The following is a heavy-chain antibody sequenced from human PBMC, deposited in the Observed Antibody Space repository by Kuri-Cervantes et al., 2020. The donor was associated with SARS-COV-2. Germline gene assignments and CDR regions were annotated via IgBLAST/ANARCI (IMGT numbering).Heavy chain of an antibody. Sequence: ETLSLTCAASGFTFSSYWMSWVHQAPGKGLEWVANIKQDGSEKYYVDSVKGRFTTSRDNAKNSLYLQMNSLRAEDTAVYYCAREGVRDYDSSGYYYLDYYYYYGMDVWGQGTTVTVSS. D-gene: IGHD3-22*01. CDR3: AREGVRDYDSSGYYYLDYYYYYGMDV. CDR1: GFTFSSYW. J-gene: IGHJ6*02. V-gene: IGHV3-7*03. CDR2: IKQDGSEK.